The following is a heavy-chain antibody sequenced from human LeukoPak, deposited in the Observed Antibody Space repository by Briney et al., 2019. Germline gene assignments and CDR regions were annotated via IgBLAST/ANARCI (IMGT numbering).Heavy chain of an antibody. Sequence: GSSVKVSCKASGGTFSSYAISWLRQAPGQGLEWMGIINPSGGSTSYAQKLQGRVTMTRDTSTSTVYMELSSLRSEDTAVYYCARDLFPSYYYDSIGLFGSYFDYWGQGTLVTVSS. CDR3: ARDLFPSYYYDSIGLFGSYFDY. CDR2: INPSGGST. J-gene: IGHJ4*02. D-gene: IGHD3-22*01. CDR1: GGTFSSYA. V-gene: IGHV1-46*01.